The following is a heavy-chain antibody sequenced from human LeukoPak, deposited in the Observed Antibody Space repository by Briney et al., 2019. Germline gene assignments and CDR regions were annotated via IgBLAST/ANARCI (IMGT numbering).Heavy chain of an antibody. CDR2: IYHSGNT. V-gene: IGHV4-38-2*01. CDR1: GYSISSGYY. J-gene: IGHJ5*02. CDR3: ARGPITMVRGVLPALYWFDP. D-gene: IGHD3-10*01. Sequence: SETLSLTCAVSGYSISSGYYWGWIRQPPGKGLEWIGSIYHSGNTYYNPSLKSRVTISVDTSKNQFSLKLSSVTAADTAVYHCARGPITMVRGVLPALYWFDPWGQGTLVTVSS.